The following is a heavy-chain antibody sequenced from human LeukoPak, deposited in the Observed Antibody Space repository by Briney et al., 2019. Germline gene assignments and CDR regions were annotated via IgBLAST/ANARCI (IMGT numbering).Heavy chain of an antibody. Sequence: GGSLRLSCAASGFTFSSYEMNWVRQAPGKGLEWVSYISSSGSTIYYADSVKGRFTISRDNAKNSLYLQMNSLRAEDTAVYYCARDRGYCSSTSCYSTGYYYYYMDVWGKGTTVTVSS. CDR3: ARDRGYCSSTSCYSTGYYYYYMDV. D-gene: IGHD2-2*01. J-gene: IGHJ6*03. CDR2: ISSSGSTI. CDR1: GFTFSSYE. V-gene: IGHV3-48*03.